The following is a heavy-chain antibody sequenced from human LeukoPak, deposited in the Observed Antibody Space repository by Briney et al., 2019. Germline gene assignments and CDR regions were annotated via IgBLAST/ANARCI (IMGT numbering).Heavy chain of an antibody. CDR1: GFTFSNYP. Sequence: GGPLRLSCAASGFTFSNYPMSWFRQAPGKGLKWISSISGVGSSTYYADPVKGRITISRDNSKNRLYLQMNSLRAEDTAVYYCGAEWGVFYFDYWGQETLVTVSS. V-gene: IGHV3-23*01. CDR2: ISGVGSST. D-gene: IGHD3-16*01. CDR3: GAEWGVFYFDY. J-gene: IGHJ4*02.